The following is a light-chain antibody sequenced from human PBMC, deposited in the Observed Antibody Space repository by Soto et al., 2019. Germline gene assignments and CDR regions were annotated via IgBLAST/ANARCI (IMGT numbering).Light chain of an antibody. Sequence: DIQFTQSPSPLFGSVGDRVTITCPASQTISSWLAWYQQKPGKAPKLMIYKASTLKSGVPSRFSGSGSGTEFTLTISSLQPDDFATYYCQHYNSYSEALGQGTKVDIK. CDR1: QTISSW. CDR3: QHYNSYSEA. J-gene: IGKJ1*01. CDR2: KAS. V-gene: IGKV1-5*03.